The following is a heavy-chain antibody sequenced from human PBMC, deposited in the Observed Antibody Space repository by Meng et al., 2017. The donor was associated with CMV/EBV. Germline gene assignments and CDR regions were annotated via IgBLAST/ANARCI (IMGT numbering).Heavy chain of an antibody. CDR2: TYYRAKWYN. CDR1: GDSVSSNSAA. V-gene: IGHV6-1*01. CDR3: ARAGGYSSRWYFDY. D-gene: IGHD6-13*01. Sequence: SETLSLTCAISGDSVSSNSAAWNWLRQSPSRGLEWPGRTYYRAKWYNDYAVSVKSRITIDPDTPKNQFSLQLNSVAPEDTAVYYCARAGGYSSRWYFDYWGQGTLVTVSS. J-gene: IGHJ4*02.